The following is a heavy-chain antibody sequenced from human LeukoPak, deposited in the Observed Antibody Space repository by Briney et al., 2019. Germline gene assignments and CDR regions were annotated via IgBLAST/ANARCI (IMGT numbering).Heavy chain of an antibody. CDR1: GFTFSSYA. J-gene: IGHJ4*02. Sequence: GGSLRLSCAASGFTFSSYAMQWVRQAPGKGLEWVAVISYDGSNKYYADSVKGRFTISRDNSKNTLYLQMNSLRAEDTAVYYCASPAPCSGDYGSDYFDYWGQGTLVTVSS. CDR2: ISYDGSNK. V-gene: IGHV3-30-3*01. CDR3: ASPAPCSGDYGSDYFDY. D-gene: IGHD4-17*01.